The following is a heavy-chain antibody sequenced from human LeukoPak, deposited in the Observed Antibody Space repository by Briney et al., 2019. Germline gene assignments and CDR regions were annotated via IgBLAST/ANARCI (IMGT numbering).Heavy chain of an antibody. CDR2: VSPYNGDT. CDR1: GYTFINYA. CDR3: AKAWDYGDRGEIDY. V-gene: IGHV1-18*01. J-gene: IGHJ4*02. Sequence: ASVKVSCTASGYTFINYAIHWVRQAPGQGLEWMGWVSPYNGDTKYAQNHQGRVTMTTDTSTTTAHMELRSLTSDDTAVYYCAKAWDYGDRGEIDYWGQGTLVTVSS. D-gene: IGHD4-17*01.